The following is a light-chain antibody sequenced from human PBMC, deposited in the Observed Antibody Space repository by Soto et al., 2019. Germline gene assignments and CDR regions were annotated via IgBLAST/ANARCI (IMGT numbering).Light chain of an antibody. CDR1: QSVGSNA. CDR2: AAF. J-gene: IGKJ2*01. V-gene: IGKV3-20*01. Sequence: ENVLTQSPGTLVLSPGDRATLSCRASQSVGSNAVVWFQQKPGQAPRLLISAAFTTATGIPDRFSGSGSGTDFTLTINRLEPEDLAVYYCHPPGPVPYTFGQGTKLEIK. CDR3: HPPGPVPYT.